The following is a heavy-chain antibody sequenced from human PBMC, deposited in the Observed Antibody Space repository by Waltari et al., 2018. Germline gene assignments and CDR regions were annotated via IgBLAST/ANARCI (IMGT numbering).Heavy chain of an antibody. Sequence: QVQLVQSGAEVKKPGSSVKVSCKASGGTFSSYAISWVRQAPGQGLEWMGGIIPSLGIANYAQKFQGRVTITADKSTSTAYMELSSMRSEDTAVYYCARGPYYDILTFYGYYGMDVWGQGTTVTVSS. J-gene: IGHJ6*02. V-gene: IGHV1-69*10. CDR1: GGTFSSYA. CDR2: IIPSLGIA. CDR3: ARGPYYDILTFYGYYGMDV. D-gene: IGHD3-9*01.